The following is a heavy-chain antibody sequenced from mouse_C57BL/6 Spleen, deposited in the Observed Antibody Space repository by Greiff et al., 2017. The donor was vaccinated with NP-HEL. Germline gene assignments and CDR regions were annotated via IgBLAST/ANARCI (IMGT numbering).Heavy chain of an antibody. CDR1: GYTFTSYW. D-gene: IGHD2-4*01. J-gene: IGHJ3*01. V-gene: IGHV1-50*01. CDR2: IDPSDSYT. CDR3: AQSTMNAWFAY. Sequence: QVQLQQPGAELVKPGASVKLSCKASGYTFTSYWMQWVKQRPGQGLEWIGEIDPSDSYTNYNQKFKGKATLTVDTSSSTAYMQLSSLTSEDSAVYYCAQSTMNAWFAYWGQGTLVTVSA.